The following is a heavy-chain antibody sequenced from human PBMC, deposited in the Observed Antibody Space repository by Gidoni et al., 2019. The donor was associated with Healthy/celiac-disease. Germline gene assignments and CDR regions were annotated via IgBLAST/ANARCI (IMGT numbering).Heavy chain of an antibody. V-gene: IGHV1-46*03. J-gene: IGHJ4*02. D-gene: IGHD6-13*01. CDR2: INPSGGST. Sequence: QVQLVQSGAEVKKPGASVKVSCKASGYTFTSYYMHWVRQATGRGLEWMGIINPSGGSTSYAQKFQGRVTMTRETSTSTVYMELSSLRSEDTAVYYCAREYLAAAGTGGAYYFDYWGQGTLVTVSS. CDR3: AREYLAAAGTGGAYYFDY. CDR1: GYTFTSYY.